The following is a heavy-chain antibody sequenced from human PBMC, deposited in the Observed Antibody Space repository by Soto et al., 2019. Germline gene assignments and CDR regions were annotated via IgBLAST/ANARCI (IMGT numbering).Heavy chain of an antibody. D-gene: IGHD3-10*01. CDR2: SYYSEST. J-gene: IGHJ2*01. CDR3: ARGGPGSGSYGYWYFEL. Sequence: PSETLSLTCTVSDGSISSGGYYWSWIRQHPGKGLELIGSSYYSESTYYNPSLKSRVTISVATSKNQFSLKLSSVTAAATAVYYCARGGPGSGSYGYWYFELWGRGTLVTVSS. CDR1: DGSISSGGYY. V-gene: IGHV4-31*03.